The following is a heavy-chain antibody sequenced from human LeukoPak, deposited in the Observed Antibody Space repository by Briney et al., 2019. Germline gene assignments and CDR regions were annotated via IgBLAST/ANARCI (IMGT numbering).Heavy chain of an antibody. J-gene: IGHJ5*02. V-gene: IGHV3-9*01. Sequence: GGSLRLSCAASGFTFDDYAMHWVRQAPGKGLEWVSGISWNSGGIGYADSVKGRFTISRDNAKNSLYLQMNSLRAEDTALYYCARAYCSGGSCKFDPWGQGTLVTVSS. CDR3: ARAYCSGGSCKFDP. CDR1: GFTFDDYA. CDR2: ISWNSGGI. D-gene: IGHD2-15*01.